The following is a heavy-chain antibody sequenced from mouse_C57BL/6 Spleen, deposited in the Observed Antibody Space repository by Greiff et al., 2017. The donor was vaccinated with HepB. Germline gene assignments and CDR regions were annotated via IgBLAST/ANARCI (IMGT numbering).Heavy chain of an antibody. Sequence: QVQLQQPGAELVMPGASVKLSCKASGYTFTSYWMHWVKQRPGQGLEWIGEIDPSDSYTNYNQKFKGKSTLTVDKSSSTAYMQLSSLTSEDSAVYYCARCPFYGRYFDYWGQGTTLTVSS. V-gene: IGHV1-69*01. D-gene: IGHD2-10*01. CDR2: IDPSDSYT. CDR3: ARCPFYGRYFDY. J-gene: IGHJ2*01. CDR1: GYTFTSYW.